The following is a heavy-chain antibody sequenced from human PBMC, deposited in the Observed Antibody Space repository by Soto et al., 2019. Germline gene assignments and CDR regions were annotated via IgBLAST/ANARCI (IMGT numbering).Heavy chain of an antibody. CDR3: AAGIQLWQGDY. D-gene: IGHD5-18*01. CDR2: IVVGSGNT. CDR1: GFTFTSSA. Sequence: QMQLVQSGPEVKKPGTSVKVSWKASGFTFTSSAVQWVRQARGQRIEWIGWIVVGSGNTNYAQTFQERVTITRDMSASAADMELSSVRAEDTAVYYCAAGIQLWQGDYWGQGTLVTVSS. J-gene: IGHJ4*02. V-gene: IGHV1-58*01.